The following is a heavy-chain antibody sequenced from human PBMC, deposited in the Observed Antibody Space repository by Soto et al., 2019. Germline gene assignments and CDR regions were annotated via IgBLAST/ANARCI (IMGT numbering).Heavy chain of an antibody. D-gene: IGHD6-13*01. J-gene: IGHJ4*02. CDR1: GYSFTSYW. CDR2: IDPSDSYT. Sequence: EVQLVQSGAEVKKPGESLRISCKGSGYSFTSYWISWVRQMPGKGLEWMGRIDPSDSYTNYSPSFQGHVTISADKSISPADLQWSSLKASEAAMYYCGRLQAAAGDNDITFDYWGQGTLVTVSS. V-gene: IGHV5-10-1*01. CDR3: GRLQAAAGDNDITFDY.